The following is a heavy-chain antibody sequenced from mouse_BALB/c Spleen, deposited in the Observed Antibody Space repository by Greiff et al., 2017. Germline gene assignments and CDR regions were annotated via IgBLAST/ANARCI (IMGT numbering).Heavy chain of an antibody. CDR1: GFAFSSYD. Sequence: EVKVVESGGGLVKPGGSLKLSCAASGFAFSSYDMSWVRQTPEKRLEWVAYISSGGGSTYYPDTVKGRFTISRDNAKNTLYLQMSSLKSEDTAMYYCARHFYDYDEHYAMDYWGQGTSVTVSS. CDR3: ARHFYDYDEHYAMDY. J-gene: IGHJ4*01. D-gene: IGHD2-4*01. CDR2: ISSGGGST. V-gene: IGHV5-12-1*01.